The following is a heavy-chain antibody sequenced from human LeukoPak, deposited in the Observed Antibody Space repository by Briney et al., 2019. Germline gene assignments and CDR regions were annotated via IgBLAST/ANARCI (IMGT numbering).Heavy chain of an antibody. Sequence: SETLSLTCTVSGGSISTYYWNWIRQPPGKGLEWIGYIYHSGSTNYNPSLQSRVTISVDTSKNQFSLKLSSVTAADTAVYYCARRTVTTLGYWGQGTLVTVSS. D-gene: IGHD4-17*01. CDR2: IYHSGST. CDR1: GGSISTYY. J-gene: IGHJ4*02. V-gene: IGHV4-59*12. CDR3: ARRTVTTLGY.